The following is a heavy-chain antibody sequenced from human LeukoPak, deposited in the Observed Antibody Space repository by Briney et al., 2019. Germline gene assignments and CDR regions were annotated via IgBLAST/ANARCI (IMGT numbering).Heavy chain of an antibody. CDR2: INHSGST. CDR1: SGSFSGYY. V-gene: IGHV4-34*01. D-gene: IGHD3-22*01. CDR3: AIYDSSGYYHDY. Sequence: SETLSLTCAVYSGSFSGYYWSWIRQPPGKGLEWIGEINHSGSTNYNPSLKSRVTISVDTSKNQFSLKLSSVTAADTAVYYCAIYDSSGYYHDYWGQGTLVTVSS. J-gene: IGHJ4*02.